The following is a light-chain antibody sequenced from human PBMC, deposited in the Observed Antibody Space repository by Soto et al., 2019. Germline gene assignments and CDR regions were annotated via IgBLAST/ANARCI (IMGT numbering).Light chain of an antibody. Sequence: DIQMTQSASSLSAFVGDRVTITCRASQSISIHLNWYQKKPQKAPTVLIYTASSLQSGVPSRFIGNGTGTDFTLTINSLRPEDFATYYCQQSYNTPLTFGGGTKVAIK. J-gene: IGKJ4*01. CDR3: QQSYNTPLT. V-gene: IGKV1-39*01. CDR2: TAS. CDR1: QSISIH.